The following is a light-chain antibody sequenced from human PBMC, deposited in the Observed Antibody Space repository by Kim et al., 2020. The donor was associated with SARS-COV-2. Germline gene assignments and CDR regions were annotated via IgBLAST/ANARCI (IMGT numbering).Light chain of an antibody. V-gene: IGLV3-1*01. CDR2: QDS. J-gene: IGLJ2*01. CDR1: KLGDKY. CDR3: QAWDSSTVV. Sequence: SYELTQPPSVSVSPGQTARITCSGDKLGDKYACWYQQKPGQSPVLVIYQDSKRPSGILERFSGSNSGNTATLTISGTQAMDEADYYCQAWDSSTVVFGGG.